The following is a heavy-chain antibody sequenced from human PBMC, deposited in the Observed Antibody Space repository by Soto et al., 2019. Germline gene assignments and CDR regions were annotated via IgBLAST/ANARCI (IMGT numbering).Heavy chain of an antibody. J-gene: IGHJ6*02. D-gene: IGHD3-10*01. Sequence: QVQLVQSGAEVKKPGSSVKVSCKASGGTFSSYAISWVRQAPGQGLEWMGGIIPIFGTANYAQKFQGRVTITADESTSTAYMELSSLRSEDTAVYYCACYVLLLFGELGGYYYYGMDVWGQGTTVTVSS. CDR2: IIPIFGTA. CDR3: ACYVLLLFGELGGYYYYGMDV. CDR1: GGTFSSYA. V-gene: IGHV1-69*01.